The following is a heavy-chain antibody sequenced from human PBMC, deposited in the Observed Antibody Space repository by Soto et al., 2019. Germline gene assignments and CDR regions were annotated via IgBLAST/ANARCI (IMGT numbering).Heavy chain of an antibody. CDR3: ARDQFCSSTSCYTTYWYFDL. CDR1: GGTFSSYA. J-gene: IGHJ2*01. Sequence: QVQLVQSGAEVKKPGSSVKVSCKASGGTFSSYAISWVRQAPGQGLEWMGGIIPIFGTANYAQKFQGRVTSTADESTSTADMELSSLRSEDTAVYYCARDQFCSSTSCYTTYWYFDLWGRGTLVTVSS. D-gene: IGHD2-2*02. V-gene: IGHV1-69*01. CDR2: IIPIFGTA.